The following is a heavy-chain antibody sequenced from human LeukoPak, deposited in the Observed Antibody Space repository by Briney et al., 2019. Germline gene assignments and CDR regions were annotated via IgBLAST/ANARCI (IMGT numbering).Heavy chain of an antibody. J-gene: IGHJ6*02. CDR1: GFTFSSYG. D-gene: IGHD3-3*01. CDR2: ISYDGSNK. Sequence: GRSLRLSCAASGFTFSSYGMHWVRQAPGRGLEWVAVISYDGSNKYYADSVKGRFTISRDNSKNTLYLQMNSLRAEDTAVYYCASRDRGYYYGMDVWGQGTTVTVSS. V-gene: IGHV3-30*03. CDR3: ASRDRGYYYGMDV.